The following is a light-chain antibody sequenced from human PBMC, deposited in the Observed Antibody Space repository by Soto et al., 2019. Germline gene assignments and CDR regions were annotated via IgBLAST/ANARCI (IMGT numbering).Light chain of an antibody. CDR3: QQYNHWPT. V-gene: IGKV3-15*01. J-gene: IGKJ2*01. CDR1: QSVSTN. CDR2: GAS. Sequence: EILMTQSPATLSVSPGERVTLSCRASQSVSTNLVWYQQKPGQVPRVLIYGASTRATGIPARFSSSGSGTEFTLTISSLQSEDFALYYCQQYNHWPTFGQGTKLDIK.